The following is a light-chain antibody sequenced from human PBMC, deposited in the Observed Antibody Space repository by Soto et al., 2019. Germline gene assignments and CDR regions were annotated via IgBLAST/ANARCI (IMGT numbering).Light chain of an antibody. CDR3: QQSYSTPRT. Sequence: DIQMTQSPSSLSASGGDRVTITCRASQSISSYLNWYQQKPGKAPKLLIYAASSLQSEVPSRFSGSGSGTDFTLTISSLQPEDFATYYCQQSYSTPRTFGQGTKVDIK. CDR2: AAS. V-gene: IGKV1-39*01. J-gene: IGKJ1*01. CDR1: QSISSY.